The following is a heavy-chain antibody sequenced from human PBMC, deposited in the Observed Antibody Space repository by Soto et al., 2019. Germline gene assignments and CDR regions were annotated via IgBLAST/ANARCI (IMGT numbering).Heavy chain of an antibody. CDR1: GGSFSGYY. CDR3: ATRRGSGYYPNYFDY. D-gene: IGHD3-3*01. V-gene: IGHV4-34*01. J-gene: IGHJ4*02. Sequence: SETLSLTCAVYGGSFSGYYWRWIRQPPGKGLEWIGEINHSGSTNNNPSLKSRVTISVDTSKSQFSLKVTSVTAADTAVYYCATRRGSGYYPNYFDYWGQGTLVTVSS. CDR2: INHSGST.